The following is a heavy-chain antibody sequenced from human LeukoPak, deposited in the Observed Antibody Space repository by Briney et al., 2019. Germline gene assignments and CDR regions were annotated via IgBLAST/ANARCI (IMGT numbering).Heavy chain of an antibody. Sequence: GASVKVSCKASGGTFSSYAISWVRQAPGQGLEWMGGIIPIFGTANYAQKFQGRVTITADESTSTAYMELSSLRSEDTAVYYCAREVRGGYYYYMDVWGKGTTVTVSS. V-gene: IGHV1-69*13. CDR2: IIPIFGTA. CDR1: GGTFSSYA. CDR3: AREVRGGYYYYMDV. D-gene: IGHD3-16*01. J-gene: IGHJ6*03.